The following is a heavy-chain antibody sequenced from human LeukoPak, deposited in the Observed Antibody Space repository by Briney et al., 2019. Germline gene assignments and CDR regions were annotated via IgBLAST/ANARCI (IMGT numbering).Heavy chain of an antibody. CDR1: GGSISSYY. CDR2: IYYSGST. D-gene: IGHD2-8*01. CDR3: ARTPIVLMVYAYYYYYYMDV. J-gene: IGHJ6*03. Sequence: SETLSLTCTVSGGSISSYYWSWIRQPPGKGLEWIGYIYYSGSTYYNPSLKSRVTISVDTSKNQFSLKLSSVTAADTAVYYCARTPIVLMVYAYYYYYYMDVWGKGTTVTVSS. V-gene: IGHV4-59*12.